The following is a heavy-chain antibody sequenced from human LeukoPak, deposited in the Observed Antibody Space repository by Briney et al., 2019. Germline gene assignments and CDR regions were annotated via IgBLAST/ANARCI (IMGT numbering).Heavy chain of an antibody. CDR1: GFMFSRLG. D-gene: IGHD3-16*01. J-gene: IGHJ6*03. CDR3: AKEGDQFRGYLDA. Sequence: PGGSLRLSCAASGFMFSRLGMQWVRQAPGEGLEWVAMIWHDGSVEEYADSVKGRFTISRDNSQNTLYLQMNSLRDDDTAVYYCAKEGDQFRGYLDAWGKETTVTVSS. CDR2: IWHDGSVE. V-gene: IGHV3-33*06.